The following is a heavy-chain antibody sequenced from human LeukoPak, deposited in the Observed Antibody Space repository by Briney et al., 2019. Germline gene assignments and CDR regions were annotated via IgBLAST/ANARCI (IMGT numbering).Heavy chain of an antibody. CDR3: ASSMTTVSLGRGF. CDR1: GFTFSSYG. D-gene: IGHD4-17*01. V-gene: IGHV3-30*03. Sequence: QPGRSLRLSCAASGFTFSSYGMHWVRQAPGKGLEWVAVISYDGSNKYYADSVKGRFTISRDNSKNTLYLQMNSLTTEDTAVYYCASSMTTVSLGRGFWGQGALVTVSS. J-gene: IGHJ4*02. CDR2: ISYDGSNK.